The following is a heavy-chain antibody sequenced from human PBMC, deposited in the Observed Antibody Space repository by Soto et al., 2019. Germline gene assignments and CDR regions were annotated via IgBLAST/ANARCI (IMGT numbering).Heavy chain of an antibody. V-gene: IGHV1-46*03. CDR2: INPNGGST. Sequence: ASVKVSCKASGYTFINYYIHWVRQAPGQGLEWMGVINPNGGSTVYSQKFQGRVTLTRDTSTSTVYVELSSLRSDDTAVYFCVRATAARQRDYSYHYYLHIWGKGTTVTVSS. CDR3: VRATAARQRDYSYHYYLHI. J-gene: IGHJ6*03. D-gene: IGHD6-6*01. CDR1: GYTFINYY.